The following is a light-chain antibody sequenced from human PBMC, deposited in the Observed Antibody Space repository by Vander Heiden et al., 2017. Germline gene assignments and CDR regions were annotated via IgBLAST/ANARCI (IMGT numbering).Light chain of an antibody. CDR2: GVS. V-gene: IGKV1-39*01. CDR1: QTSINY. J-gene: IGKJ2*01. Sequence: DIHLTQSPSSLSASVGDGVTISCRSSQTSINYLNWYQQKPGKAPKLLIFGVSNLDIGVPSRFSGSGSGTDFTLTISSVQPEDIATYYCQHSDRTPYTFGQGTKIEIK. CDR3: QHSDRTPYT.